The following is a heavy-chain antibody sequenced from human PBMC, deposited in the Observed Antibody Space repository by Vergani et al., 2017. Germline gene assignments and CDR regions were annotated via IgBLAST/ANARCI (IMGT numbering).Heavy chain of an antibody. J-gene: IGHJ4*02. CDR1: GYTFTSYY. CDR3: ARDLTYSTSRLGGGGFDA. Sequence: QVQLVQSGAEVKKPGASVKVSCKASGYTFTSYYMHWVRQAPGQGLEWMGWINPNSGATTYAQKFQGRVTMTRDTSITTVYMELSSLSSDDTAVYYCARDLTYSTSRLGGGGFDAWGQGTLVSVSS. D-gene: IGHD6-6*01. CDR2: INPNSGAT. V-gene: IGHV1-2*02.